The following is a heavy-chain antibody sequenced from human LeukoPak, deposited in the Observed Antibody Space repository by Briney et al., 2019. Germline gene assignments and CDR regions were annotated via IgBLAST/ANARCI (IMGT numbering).Heavy chain of an antibody. D-gene: IGHD3-10*01. CDR1: GYTFTGYY. J-gene: IGHJ5*02. CDR3: ARSSWFGGRSEWRWFDP. V-gene: IGHV1-2*02. CDR2: ISPNSGAT. Sequence: GASVKVSCKAAGYTFTGYYMHWVRQAPGQGLEWMAWISPNSGATNYAQKFQGRVTLTRDTSISTAYMELRSLRSDDTALYYCARSSWFGGRSEWRWFDPWGQGTLVTVSS.